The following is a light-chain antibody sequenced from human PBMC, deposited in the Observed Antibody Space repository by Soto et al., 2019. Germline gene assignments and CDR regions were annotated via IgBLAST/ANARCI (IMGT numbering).Light chain of an antibody. CDR3: QQYGGSPIT. CDR1: QSVSRR. V-gene: IGKV3-20*01. Sequence: EIVFAHSPATLSFSPVERATLSCRASQSVSRRLAWYQQRPGQSPRLLISGASMRASGVPVRFIGSGSGTDFTLTITRLEPEDFAVYYCQQYGGSPITFGLGTRLEIK. CDR2: GAS. J-gene: IGKJ5*01.